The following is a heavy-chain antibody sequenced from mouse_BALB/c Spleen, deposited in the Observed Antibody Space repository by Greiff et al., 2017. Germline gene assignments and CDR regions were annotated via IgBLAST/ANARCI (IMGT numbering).Heavy chain of an antibody. CDR1: GFTFSSYG. CDR2: INSNGGST. J-gene: IGHJ3*01. CDR3: ARDENWDWFAY. Sequence: EVKLVESGGGLVQPGGSLKLSCAASGFTFSSYGMSWVRQTPDKRLELVATINSNGGSTYYPDSVKGRFTISRDNAKNTLYLQMSSLKSEDTAMYYCARDENWDWFAYWGQGTLVTVSA. V-gene: IGHV5-6-3*01. D-gene: IGHD4-1*01.